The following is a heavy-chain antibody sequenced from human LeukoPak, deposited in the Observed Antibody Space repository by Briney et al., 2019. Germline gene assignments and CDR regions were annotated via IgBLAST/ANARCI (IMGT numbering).Heavy chain of an antibody. CDR3: ATLAAAGTPDY. CDR2: INHSGST. CDR1: GGSFSGYY. V-gene: IGHV4-34*01. J-gene: IGHJ4*02. D-gene: IGHD6-13*01. Sequence: PSETLSLTCAVYGGSFSGYYWSWIRQPPGKGLEWIGEINHSGSTNYNPSLKSRVTISVDTSKNQFSLKLSSVTAADTAVYYCATLAAAGTPDYWGQGTLVTVSS.